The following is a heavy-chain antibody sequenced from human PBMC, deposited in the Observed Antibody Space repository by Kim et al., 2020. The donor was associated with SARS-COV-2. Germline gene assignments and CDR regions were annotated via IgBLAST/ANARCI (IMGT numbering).Heavy chain of an antibody. Sequence: ASVKVSCKASGYTFTSYDINWVRQATGQGLEWMGWMNPNSCNTGYAQKFQGRVTMTRNTSISTAYMELGSLRSEDTAVYYCARAVRGSGFGVVIIRAYYMDVWGKGTTVTVSS. CDR2: MNPNSCNT. CDR1: GYTFTSYD. CDR3: ARAVRGSGFGVVIIRAYYMDV. J-gene: IGHJ6*03. V-gene: IGHV1-8*01. D-gene: IGHD3-3*01.